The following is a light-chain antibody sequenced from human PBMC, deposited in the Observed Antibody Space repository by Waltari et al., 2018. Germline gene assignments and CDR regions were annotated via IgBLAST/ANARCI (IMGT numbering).Light chain of an antibody. Sequence: QTVVTQEPSLTVSPGGTVTLTCASSTGDVTSGHYPYGFQQKPGQAPRTLIYETSNKHSWTPARFSGSLLGGKAALTLSGAQAEDEADYYCLLSYSGSWVFGGGTKLTVL. J-gene: IGLJ3*02. CDR3: LLSYSGSWV. CDR2: ETS. V-gene: IGLV7-46*01. CDR1: TGDVTSGHY.